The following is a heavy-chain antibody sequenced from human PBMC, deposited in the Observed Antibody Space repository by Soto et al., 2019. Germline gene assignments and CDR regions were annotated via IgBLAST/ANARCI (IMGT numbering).Heavy chain of an antibody. J-gene: IGHJ3*02. CDR1: GGTFSSYT. CDR2: IIPILGMA. Sequence: QVQLVQSGAEVKKPGSSVKVSCKASGGTFSSYTISWVRQAPGQGLEWMGRIIPILGMANYAQKFQGRVTITADKSTSTAYMELSSLRSEDTAVYYCASVLYSSGWYRDDAFDIWGQGTMVTVSS. CDR3: ASVLYSSGWYRDDAFDI. D-gene: IGHD6-19*01. V-gene: IGHV1-69*02.